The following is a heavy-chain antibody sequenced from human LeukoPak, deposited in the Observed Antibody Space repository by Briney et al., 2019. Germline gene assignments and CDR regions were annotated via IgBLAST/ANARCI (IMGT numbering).Heavy chain of an antibody. CDR1: GGSISSYY. CDR2: IYYSGST. V-gene: IGHV4-39*01. D-gene: IGHD5-12*01. J-gene: IGHJ4*02. CDR3: ARHEIVATIIDY. Sequence: SETLSLTCTVSGGSISSYYWGWIRQPPGKGLEWIGSIYYSGSTYYNPSLESRVTISVDTSKNQFSLKLSSVTAADTAVYYCARHEIVATIIDYWGQGTLVTVSS.